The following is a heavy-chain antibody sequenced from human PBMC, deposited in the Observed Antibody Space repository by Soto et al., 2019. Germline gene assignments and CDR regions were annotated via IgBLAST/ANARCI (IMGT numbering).Heavy chain of an antibody. Sequence: QVQLVQSGAEVKKPGDSVMVSCKASGYTFTTYAINWVRQAPRQGLEWMGWISAYSVNPNYAQKLQGRLTMTTDTSTNTAYMELRSLRSDDTVVYYCARAGYYYGSGNYDAFDIWGQGTMVTVSS. D-gene: IGHD3-10*01. CDR1: GYTFTTYA. J-gene: IGHJ3*02. CDR2: ISAYSVNP. V-gene: IGHV1-18*01. CDR3: ARAGYYYGSGNYDAFDI.